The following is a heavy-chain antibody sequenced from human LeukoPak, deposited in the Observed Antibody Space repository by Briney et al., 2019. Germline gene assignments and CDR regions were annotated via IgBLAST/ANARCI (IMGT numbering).Heavy chain of an antibody. CDR1: GYTFTSYG. J-gene: IGHJ6*03. D-gene: IGHD3-10*02. V-gene: IGHV1-18*01. Sequence: WASVKVSCKASGYTFTSYGISWVRQAPGQGLEWMGWISAYNGNTNYAQKLQGRVTMTTDTSTGTAYMELRSLRSDDTAVYYCARGVRSAYYYYMDVWGKGTTVTVSS. CDR3: ARGVRSAYYYYMDV. CDR2: ISAYNGNT.